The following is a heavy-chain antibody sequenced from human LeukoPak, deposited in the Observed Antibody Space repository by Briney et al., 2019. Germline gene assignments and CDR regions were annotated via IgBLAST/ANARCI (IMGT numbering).Heavy chain of an antibody. CDR3: ATSMVRGVSVGGFDY. V-gene: IGHV1-18*01. Sequence: ASVKVSCKASGYTFTSYGISWVRQAPGQGLEWMGWISAYNGNTNYAQKLQGRVTMTTDTSTSTAYMELRSLRSDDTAVYYCATSMVRGVSVGGFDYWGQGTLVTVSS. CDR2: ISAYNGNT. J-gene: IGHJ4*02. D-gene: IGHD3-10*01. CDR1: GYTFTSYG.